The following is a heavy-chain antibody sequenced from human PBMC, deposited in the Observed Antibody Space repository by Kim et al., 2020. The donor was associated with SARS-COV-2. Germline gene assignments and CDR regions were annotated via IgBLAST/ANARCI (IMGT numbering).Heavy chain of an antibody. Sequence: SGPTLVNPTQTPTLTCTFSGFSLSTRGMSVGWIRQPPGKALEWLALIYWDDDRPYDPSLRNRLTVTEDTSKSQVVLTMTNMDPVDTATYFCAHSYDQRHFDVWGQGILVTVSS. CDR2: IYWDDDR. D-gene: IGHD3-16*01. CDR1: GFSLSTRGMS. V-gene: IGHV2-5*05. J-gene: IGHJ4*02. CDR3: AHSYDQRHFDV.